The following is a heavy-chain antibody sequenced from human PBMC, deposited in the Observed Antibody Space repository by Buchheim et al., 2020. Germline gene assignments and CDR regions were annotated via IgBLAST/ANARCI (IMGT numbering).Heavy chain of an antibody. D-gene: IGHD5-12*01. CDR1: GFTFSSYG. CDR3: ARGGIRIPNLYYYYGMDV. V-gene: IGHV3-33*01. J-gene: IGHJ6*02. Sequence: QVQLVESGGGVVQPGRSLRLSCAASGFTFSSYGMHWVRQAPGKGLEWVAVIWYDGSNKYYADSVKGRFTISRDNSKNTLYLQMNSLRAEDTAVYYCARGGIRIPNLYYYYGMDVWGQGTT. CDR2: IWYDGSNK.